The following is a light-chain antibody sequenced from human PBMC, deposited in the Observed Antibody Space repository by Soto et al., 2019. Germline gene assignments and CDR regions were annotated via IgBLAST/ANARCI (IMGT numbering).Light chain of an antibody. V-gene: IGLV2-23*01. J-gene: IGLJ3*02. CDR3: CSYAGSSPGV. Sequence: QSALTQPASVSGSPGQSITISCTGTSSDVGSYNLVSWYQQHPGKAPKLMIYEGSKRPSGVSNRFSGSKSVNTASLTISGVQAEDEADYYCCSYAGSSPGVFGGGTKLTVL. CDR1: SSDVGSYNL. CDR2: EGS.